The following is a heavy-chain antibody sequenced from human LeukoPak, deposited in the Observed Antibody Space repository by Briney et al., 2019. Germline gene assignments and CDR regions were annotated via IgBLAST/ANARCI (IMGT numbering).Heavy chain of an antibody. V-gene: IGHV4-34*01. CDR1: GGSFSGYY. CDR3: ARVKAMVRYYMDV. Sequence: SETLSLTCAVYGGSFSGYYWSWIRQPPGKGLEWIGEINHSGSTNYNPSLKSRVTISVDTSKNQFSLKLSSVTAADTAVYYCARVKAMVRYYMDVWGKGTTVTVSS. CDR2: INHSGST. D-gene: IGHD3-10*01. J-gene: IGHJ6*03.